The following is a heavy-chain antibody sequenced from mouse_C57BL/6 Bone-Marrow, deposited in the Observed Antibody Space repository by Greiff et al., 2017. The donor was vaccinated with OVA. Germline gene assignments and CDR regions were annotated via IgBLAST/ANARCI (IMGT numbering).Heavy chain of an antibody. J-gene: IGHJ4*01. CDR3: AREDGSSFYYYAMDY. Sequence: VQLVESGPELVKPGASVKISCKASGYTFTDYYINWVKQRPGQGLEWIGWIFPGSGSTYYNEKFKGKATLTVDKSSSTAYMLLSSLTSEDSAVYFCAREDGSSFYYYAMDYWGQGTSVTVSS. D-gene: IGHD1-1*01. CDR1: GYTFTDYY. V-gene: IGHV1-75*01. CDR2: IFPGSGST.